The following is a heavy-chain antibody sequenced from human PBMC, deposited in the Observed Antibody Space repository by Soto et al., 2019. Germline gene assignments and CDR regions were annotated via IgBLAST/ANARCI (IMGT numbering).Heavy chain of an antibody. Sequence: SETLSLTCAVYGGSFSGYYWSWIRQPPGKGLEWIGEINHSGSTNYNPSLKSRVTISVDTSKNQFSLKLSSVTAADTAVYYCARGRSYSGYALGPYFDYWGQGTLVTVSS. D-gene: IGHD5-12*01. J-gene: IGHJ4*02. CDR3: ARGRSYSGYALGPYFDY. CDR1: GGSFSGYY. CDR2: INHSGST. V-gene: IGHV4-34*01.